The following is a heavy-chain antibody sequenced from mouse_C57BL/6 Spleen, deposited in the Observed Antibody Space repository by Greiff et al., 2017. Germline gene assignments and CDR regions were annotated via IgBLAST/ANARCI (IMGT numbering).Heavy chain of an antibody. CDR3: ARASYYYGSSHWYFDV. V-gene: IGHV5-16*01. CDR1: GFTFSDYY. Sequence: EVMLVESEGGLVQPGSSMKLSCTASGFTFSDYYMAWVRQVPEKGLEWVANINYDGSSTYYLDSLKSRFIISRDNAKNILYLQMSSLKSEDTATYYCARASYYYGSSHWYFDVWGTGTTVTVSS. D-gene: IGHD1-1*01. CDR2: INYDGSST. J-gene: IGHJ1*03.